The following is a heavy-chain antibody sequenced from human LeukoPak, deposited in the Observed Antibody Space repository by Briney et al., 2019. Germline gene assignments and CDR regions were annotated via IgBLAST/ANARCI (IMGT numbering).Heavy chain of an antibody. CDR1: RFTFSNYA. V-gene: IGHV3-9*01. D-gene: IGHD7-27*01. Sequence: GGSLRLSCAASRFTFSNYAMHWVRQAPGKGLEWLSGISWNSGTRGYADSVKGRFTISRDNAKNSLYLQMNSLRPDDTAFYYCAKATGDWYFDLWGRGTLVTVSS. CDR3: AKATGDWYFDL. J-gene: IGHJ2*01. CDR2: ISWNSGTR.